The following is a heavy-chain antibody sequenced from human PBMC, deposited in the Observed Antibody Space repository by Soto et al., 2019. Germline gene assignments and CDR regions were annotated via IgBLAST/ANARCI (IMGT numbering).Heavy chain of an antibody. CDR3: AQLRESYRRGWTYF. V-gene: IGHV2-5*02. J-gene: IGHJ4*02. Sequence: QITLKESGPTLVKPTQTLTLTCTFSGFSLTTSGVGVGWIRQPPGKALEWLALIYWDDDKRYSPSLKTRVTITKDTHKNRVVLTMTNMDPVDTGTYYCAQLRESYRRGWTYFWGPGTLVTVSS. D-gene: IGHD6-19*01. CDR1: GFSLTTSGVG. CDR2: IYWDDDK.